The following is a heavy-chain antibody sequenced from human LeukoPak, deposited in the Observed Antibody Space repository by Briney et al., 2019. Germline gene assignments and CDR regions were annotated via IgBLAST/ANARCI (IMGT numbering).Heavy chain of an antibody. V-gene: IGHV4-38-2*02. CDR3: ARDLGSGWSPGY. J-gene: IGHJ4*02. CDR1: GYSIDSGYF. D-gene: IGHD6-19*01. CDR2: IHHSGTT. Sequence: SETLSLTCIVSGYSIDSGYFWGWVRQPPGKGLEWIGNIHHSGTTYYNPSLKSRVTISVDTSKNQFSLNLSSVTAADTAFYYCARDLGSGWSPGYWGQGTLVAVSS.